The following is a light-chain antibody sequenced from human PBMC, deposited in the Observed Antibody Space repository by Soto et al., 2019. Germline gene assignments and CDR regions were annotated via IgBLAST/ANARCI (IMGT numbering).Light chain of an antibody. CDR2: EVS. V-gene: IGLV2-14*01. CDR1: SSDIGGYNY. J-gene: IGLJ2*01. CDR3: SSYTSITTLGV. Sequence: QSALTQPASVSGSPGQSITISCTGTSSDIGGYNYVSWYQHHPGKAPKLMIYEVSNRPSGVSDRFSGSKSGNTASLTISGLRAEDEADYYCSSYTSITTLGVFGGGTKLTVL.